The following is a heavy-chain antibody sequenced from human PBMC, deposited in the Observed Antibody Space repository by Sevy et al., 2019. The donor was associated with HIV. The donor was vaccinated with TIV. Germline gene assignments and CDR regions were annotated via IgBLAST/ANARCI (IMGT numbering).Heavy chain of an antibody. Sequence: GGSLRLSCAASGFTFSSYGMHWVRQAPGKGLEWVAVMSYDGSNKFYADSMQGRFTISRDNSKNTLYLQMNSLRADDTAVYYCAKEEGEYSSAYYGFFDYWGQGSLVTVSS. CDR2: MSYDGSNK. J-gene: IGHJ4*02. CDR1: GFTFSSYG. CDR3: AKEEGEYSSAYYGFFDY. V-gene: IGHV3-30*18. D-gene: IGHD6-19*01.